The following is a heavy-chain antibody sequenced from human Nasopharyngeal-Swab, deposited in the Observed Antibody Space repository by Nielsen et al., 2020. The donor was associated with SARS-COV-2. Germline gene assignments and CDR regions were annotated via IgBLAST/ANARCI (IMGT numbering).Heavy chain of an antibody. CDR3: ARAYQSYCRGGSCYSYYYYYGMDV. V-gene: IGHV7-4-1*02. J-gene: IGHJ6*02. CDR2: INPNTGNP. Sequence: ASEKVSCKASGYTFTSYAMNWVRQAPGQGLEWMGWINPNTGNPTYAQGFTGRFVFSLDTSVSTAYLQISSLNAEDTAVYYCARAYQSYCRGGSCYSYYYYYGMDVWGQGTTVTVSS. D-gene: IGHD2-15*01. CDR1: GYTFTSYA.